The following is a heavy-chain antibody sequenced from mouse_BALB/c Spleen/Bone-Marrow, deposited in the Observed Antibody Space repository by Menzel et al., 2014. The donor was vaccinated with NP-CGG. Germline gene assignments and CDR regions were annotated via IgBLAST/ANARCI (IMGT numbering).Heavy chain of an antibody. J-gene: IGHJ1*01. Sequence: VKLMESGVELVKPGASVKLSCKASGNTFXSYDINWVRQRPEQGLEWIGWIFPGDSTTKYNEKFKGKATLSTDKSSSTVHMQLSRLTSEDSAVYFCVRSRLRDWYFDVWGAGTTVTISS. V-gene: IGHV1S56*01. CDR2: IFPGDSTT. CDR3: VRSRLRDWYFDV. CDR1: GNTFXSYD. D-gene: IGHD1-2*01.